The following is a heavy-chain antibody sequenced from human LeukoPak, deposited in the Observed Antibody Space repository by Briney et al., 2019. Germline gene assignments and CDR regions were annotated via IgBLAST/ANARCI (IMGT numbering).Heavy chain of an antibody. CDR2: ISYDGSNK. CDR1: GFTFSSYA. CDR3: ARAISWLPNDY. Sequence: PGGSLRLSCAASGFTFSSYAMHWVRQAPGKGLEWVAVISYDGSNKYYADSVKGRFTISRDNSKNTLYLQMNSLRAEDTAVYYCARAISWLPNDYWGQGTLVTVSS. D-gene: IGHD5-18*01. J-gene: IGHJ4*02. V-gene: IGHV3-30-3*01.